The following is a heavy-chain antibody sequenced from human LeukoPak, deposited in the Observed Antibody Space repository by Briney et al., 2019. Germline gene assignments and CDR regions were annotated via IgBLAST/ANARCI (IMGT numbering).Heavy chain of an antibody. CDR2: IYYRGNT. V-gene: IGHV4-30-4*01. Sequence: SETLSLTCTVSGASISSGDYYWRWIRQPPGKGLEWIGYIYYRGNTYYNPSLRSRVSISVDMTKNQFSLKLSSVTAADTAVYYCARDRDPGSSYSSSSEGYYYYGMDVWGQGTTVTVSS. CDR3: ARDRDPGSSYSSSSEGYYYYGMDV. CDR1: GASISSGDYY. J-gene: IGHJ6*02. D-gene: IGHD6-6*01.